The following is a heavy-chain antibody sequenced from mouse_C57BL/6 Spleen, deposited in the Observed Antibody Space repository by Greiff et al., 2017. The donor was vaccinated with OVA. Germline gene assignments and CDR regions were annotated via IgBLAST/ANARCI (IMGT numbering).Heavy chain of an antibody. J-gene: IGHJ2*01. V-gene: IGHV1-69*01. CDR3: ARWGVTGRDYFDY. CDR1: GYTFTSYW. D-gene: IGHD1-1*01. CDR2: IDPSDSYT. Sequence: VQLQQPGAELVMPGASVKLSCKASGYTFTSYWMHWVKQRPGQGLEWIGEIDPSDSYTNYNQKFKGKSTLTVDKSSSTAYMQLSSLTSEDSAVYYCARWGVTGRDYFDYWGQGTTLTVSS.